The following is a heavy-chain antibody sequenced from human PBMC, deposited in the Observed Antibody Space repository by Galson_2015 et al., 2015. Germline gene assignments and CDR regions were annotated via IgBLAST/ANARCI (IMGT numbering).Heavy chain of an antibody. V-gene: IGHV5-51*03. CDR3: ARPVGSSRRCYYYGMDV. D-gene: IGHD2-2*01. Sequence: QSGAEVIKPGESLMISCTGSACSSATHWIGWARKMPGKGLEWIGIILPGDPATRYSTSFQGQVTISADKSISTAYLQWGSLKATDAAMYYGARPVGSSRRCYYYGMDVWGQGTTVTVSS. J-gene: IGHJ6*02. CDR1: ACSSATHW. CDR2: ILPGDPAT.